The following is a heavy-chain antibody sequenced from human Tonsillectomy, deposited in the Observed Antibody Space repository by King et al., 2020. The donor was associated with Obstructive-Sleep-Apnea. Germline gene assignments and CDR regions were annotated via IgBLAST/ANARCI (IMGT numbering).Heavy chain of an antibody. CDR1: QGSISSSHW. V-gene: IGHV4-4*02. Sequence: VQLQESGPGLVKPSGTLSLTCTVSQGSISSSHWWSWVRQSPGKGLEWIGEVNLSGTTNYNPSLNSRVTISMDTSNSQFSLKLNSVAAADTAVYYCARPRSGSGPYYNWFDPWGQGTLVTVSS. CDR2: VNLSGTT. J-gene: IGHJ5*02. D-gene: IGHD3-10*01. CDR3: ARPRSGSGPYYNWFDP.